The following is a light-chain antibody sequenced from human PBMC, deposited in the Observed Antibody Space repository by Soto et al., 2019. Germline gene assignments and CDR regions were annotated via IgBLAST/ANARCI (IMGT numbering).Light chain of an antibody. J-gene: IGLJ3*02. Sequence: QSVLTQPASVSGSPGQSITISCTGTSGDVGSYNLVSWYQQHPNKAPKVIIYEVSKLPSGVSNRFSGSKTGNTASLTISGLQGDDEADYYRCSDAWSDTFVFGGGTKLTVL. V-gene: IGLV2-23*02. CDR2: EVS. CDR3: CSDAWSDTFV. CDR1: SGDVGSYNL.